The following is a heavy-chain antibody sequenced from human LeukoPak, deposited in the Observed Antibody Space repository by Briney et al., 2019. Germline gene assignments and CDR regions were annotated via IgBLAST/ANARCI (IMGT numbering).Heavy chain of an antibody. CDR1: GGSISSYY. CDR2: IYYSGST. CDR3: AGGIAAAATGGWFDP. V-gene: IGHV4-59*01. D-gene: IGHD6-13*01. Sequence: PSETLSLTCTVSGGSISSYYWSWIRQPPGKGLEWIGYIYYSGSTNYNPSLKSRVTISVDTSKNQFSLKLSSVTAADTAVYYCAGGIAAAATGGWFDPWGQGTLVTVSS. J-gene: IGHJ5*02.